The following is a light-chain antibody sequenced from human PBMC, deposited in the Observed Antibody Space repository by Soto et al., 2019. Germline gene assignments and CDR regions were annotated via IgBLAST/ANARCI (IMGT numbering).Light chain of an antibody. CDR3: QQYYDWPLYT. CDR2: GAS. V-gene: IGKV3-15*01. Sequence: EIVMTQSPATLSVSPGERATLSCRASQSVRSNLTWYQQKPGQAPRLLIYGASTRATGVPAWFSGSGSGTEFTLTISSLQSEDFAVYYCQQYYDWPLYTFGQGTKLEIK. CDR1: QSVRSN. J-gene: IGKJ2*01.